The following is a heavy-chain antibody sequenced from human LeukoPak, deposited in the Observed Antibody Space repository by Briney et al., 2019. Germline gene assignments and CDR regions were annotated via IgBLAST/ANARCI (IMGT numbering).Heavy chain of an antibody. V-gene: IGHV3-30-3*01. Sequence: PGRSLRLSCAASGFTFSCYAMHWVRQAPGKGLEWVAVISYDGSNKYYADSVKGRFTISRDNSKNTLYLQMNSLRAEDTAVYYCARGPVDTAPGNFDYWGQGTLVTVSS. D-gene: IGHD5-18*01. CDR3: ARGPVDTAPGNFDY. J-gene: IGHJ4*02. CDR2: ISYDGSNK. CDR1: GFTFSCYA.